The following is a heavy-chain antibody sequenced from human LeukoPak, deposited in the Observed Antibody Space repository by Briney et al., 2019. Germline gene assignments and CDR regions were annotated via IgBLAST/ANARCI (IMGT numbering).Heavy chain of an antibody. CDR1: GDSVSSVDYY. J-gene: IGHJ4*02. CDR3: ARVLRFYFDTTGYYFDH. V-gene: IGHV4-30-4*01. Sequence: PSETLSLTCAVSGDSVSSVDYYWGWVRQSPGEGLQWIGYMYYRGSAYYSPSLESRLSISIDTSKNQFSLKLRSVTAADTAVYYCARVLRFYFDTTGYYFDHWGQGTLVTVSS. D-gene: IGHD3-22*01. CDR2: MYYRGSA.